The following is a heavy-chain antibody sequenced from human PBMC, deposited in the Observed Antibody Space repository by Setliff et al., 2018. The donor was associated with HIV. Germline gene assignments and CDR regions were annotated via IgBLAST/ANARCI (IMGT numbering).Heavy chain of an antibody. CDR3: ARGWPDDYVWPYCFDY. Sequence: SETLSLTCAVSGYSISSDYYWGWIRQPPGKGLEWIGSIYHSGSTYYNPSLKSRVTISVDTSKNQFSLKLSSVTAADTAVYYCARGWPDDYVWPYCFDYWGQGTLGTVS. V-gene: IGHV4-38-2*01. CDR2: IYHSGST. D-gene: IGHD3-16*01. CDR1: GYSISSDYY. J-gene: IGHJ4*02.